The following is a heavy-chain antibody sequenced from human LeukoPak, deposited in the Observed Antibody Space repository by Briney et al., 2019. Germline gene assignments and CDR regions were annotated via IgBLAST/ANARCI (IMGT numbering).Heavy chain of an antibody. CDR3: ARHRPTYYDFWSGYYVQHYYYMDV. Sequence: GESLKISCKGSGYSFTSYWIGWVRQMPGKGLEWMGIIYPGDSDTRYSPSFQGQVTISADKSISTAYLQWSSLKASDTAMYYCARHRPTYYDFWSGYYVQHYYYMDVWGKGTTVTVSS. CDR1: GYSFTSYW. J-gene: IGHJ6*03. CDR2: IYPGDSDT. V-gene: IGHV5-51*01. D-gene: IGHD3-3*01.